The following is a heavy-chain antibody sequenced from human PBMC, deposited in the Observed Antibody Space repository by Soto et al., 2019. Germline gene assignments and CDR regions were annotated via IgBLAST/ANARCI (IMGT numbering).Heavy chain of an antibody. CDR3: XKGXXNYWAFDY. Sequence: QVHLVESGGGVVQPGRSLRLSCAASGFSFSTYGMHWVRQAPGKGLEWVAFISNDGSNKYYADSVKGRFTISRDNSKNTLHLQMNSLRAEDTAVYYCXKGXXNYWAFDYWGQGTLVTVSS. CDR1: GFSFSTYG. V-gene: IGHV3-30*18. CDR2: ISNDGSNK. D-gene: IGHD1-7*01. J-gene: IGHJ4*02.